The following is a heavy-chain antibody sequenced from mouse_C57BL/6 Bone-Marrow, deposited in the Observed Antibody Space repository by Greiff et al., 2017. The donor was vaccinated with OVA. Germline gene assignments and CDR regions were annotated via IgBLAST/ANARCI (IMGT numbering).Heavy chain of an antibody. Sequence: QVQLQQPGAELVKPGASVKLSCKASGYTFTSYWMHWVKQRPGQGLEWIGMIHPNSGSTNYNEKSKSKATLTVDKSSSTAYMQLSSLTSEDSAVYYCARAGTAPDVWGTGTTVTVSS. V-gene: IGHV1-64*01. CDR3: ARAGTAPDV. CDR2: IHPNSGST. D-gene: IGHD4-1*01. J-gene: IGHJ1*03. CDR1: GYTFTSYW.